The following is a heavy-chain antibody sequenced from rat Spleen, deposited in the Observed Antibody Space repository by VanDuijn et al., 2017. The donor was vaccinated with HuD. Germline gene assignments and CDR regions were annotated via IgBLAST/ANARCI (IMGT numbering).Heavy chain of an antibody. D-gene: IGHD1-9*01. Sequence: EVQLVESGGGLVQPGRSLKLSCAASGFTLSNYYMAWVRQAPKKGLEWVATISTSGSRTYYPDSVKGRFTISRDNAKSSLYLQMNSLKSEDTATYYCARLGDTHYGYNPLDAWGQGASVTVSS. J-gene: IGHJ4*01. CDR2: ISTSGSRT. CDR3: ARLGDTHYGYNPLDA. CDR1: GFTLSNYY. V-gene: IGHV5-25*01.